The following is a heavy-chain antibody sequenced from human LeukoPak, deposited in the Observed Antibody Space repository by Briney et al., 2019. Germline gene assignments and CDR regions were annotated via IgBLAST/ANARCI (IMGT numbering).Heavy chain of an antibody. V-gene: IGHV4-59*08. D-gene: IGHD1-26*01. CDR3: ARHGNSQGYYYYGMDV. CDR2: IYYSGNT. Sequence: PSETLSLTCTVSGGSISSSYWSWIRQPPGKGLEWIGYIYYSGNTNYNPSLKSRVTISVDTFENQFSLKLSSVTAADTAVYYCARHGNSQGYYYYGMDVWGQGTTVTVSS. CDR1: GGSISSSY. J-gene: IGHJ6*02.